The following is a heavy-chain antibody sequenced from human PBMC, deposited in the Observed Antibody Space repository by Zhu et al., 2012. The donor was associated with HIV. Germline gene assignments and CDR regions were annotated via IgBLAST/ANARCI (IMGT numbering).Heavy chain of an antibody. CDR3: ARGRTGSYYNVIDY. D-gene: IGHD3-10*01. CDR1: GGSISTYY. CDR2: IYTSGNT. V-gene: IGHV4-4*09. Sequence: QVQLQESGPGLEKPSETLSLTCTASGGSISTYYWNWIRQPPGKGLEWIGYIYTSGNTNYNPSLKSRVTISVDTSENQFSLKLRSVTDADTAVYYCARGRTGSYYNVIDYWGQGTLVTVSS. J-gene: IGHJ4*02.